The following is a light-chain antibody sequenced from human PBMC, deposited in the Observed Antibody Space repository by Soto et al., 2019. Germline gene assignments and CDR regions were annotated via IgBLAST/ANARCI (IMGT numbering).Light chain of an antibody. CDR3: LIYHSTTWV. V-gene: IGLV7-46*01. Sequence: QAVVTQEPSLTVSPGGTVTLTCGSSNGVATSGQSPYWFQQKPGQAPRTLTSDANKRHSWTPARFSASLLGGKAALTLSGAQPEDEADYFCLIYHSTTWVFGGGTQLTVL. J-gene: IGLJ3*02. CDR2: DAN. CDR1: NGVATSGQS.